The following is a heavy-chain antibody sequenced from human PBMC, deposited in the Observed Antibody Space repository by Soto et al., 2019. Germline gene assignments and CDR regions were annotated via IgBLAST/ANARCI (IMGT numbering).Heavy chain of an antibody. CDR3: AGHIEGVSGTDCFDR. V-gene: IGHV4-39*01. J-gene: IGHJ4*02. CDR1: GGLITCSGDF. D-gene: IGHD1-1*01. Sequence: PSETLSLTCSVSGGLITCSGDFWPWIRQPPGRGLEWLATIYYTGTTYYNPSLKSRLTISMDTSKDQFSLDLTSMTAADTALYSRAGHIEGVSGTDCFDRWGQGSLVTVS. CDR2: IYYTGTT.